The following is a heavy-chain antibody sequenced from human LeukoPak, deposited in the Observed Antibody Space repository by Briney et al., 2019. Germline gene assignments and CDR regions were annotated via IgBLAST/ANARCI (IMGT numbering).Heavy chain of an antibody. V-gene: IGHV1-18*01. J-gene: IGHJ4*02. CDR1: GHTFTSYG. CDR2: ISAYNGNT. D-gene: IGHD2/OR15-2a*01. Sequence: ASVKVSCKASGHTFTSYGISWVRQAPGQGLEWMGWISAYNGNTNYAQKPQGRVTMTTDTSTSTAYMELRSLRSDDTAVYYCASPPSHRTFPLRYWGQGTLVTVSS. CDR3: ASPPSHRTFPLRY.